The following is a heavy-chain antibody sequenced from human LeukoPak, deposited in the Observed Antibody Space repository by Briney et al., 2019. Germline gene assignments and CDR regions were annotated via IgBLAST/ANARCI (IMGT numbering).Heavy chain of an antibody. CDR3: AKDPLDCSSTSCYPNWFDP. V-gene: IGHV3-23*01. Sequence: QAGGSLRLSCAASGFTFSSYAMSWVRQAPGKGLEWVSAISGSGGSTYYADSVKGRFTISRDNSKNTLYLQMNSLRAEDTAVYYCAKDPLDCSSTSCYPNWFDPWGQGTLVTVSS. D-gene: IGHD2-2*01. CDR1: GFTFSSYA. J-gene: IGHJ5*02. CDR2: ISGSGGST.